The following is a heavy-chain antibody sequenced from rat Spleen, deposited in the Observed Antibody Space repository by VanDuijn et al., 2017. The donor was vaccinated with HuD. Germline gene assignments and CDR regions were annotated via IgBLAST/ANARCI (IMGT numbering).Heavy chain of an antibody. CDR1: GFTFSDYN. CDR3: ATRGYPGVMDA. J-gene: IGHJ4*01. CDR2: IIYDGSRT. V-gene: IGHV5S10*01. D-gene: IGHD1-4*01. Sequence: EVQLVESGGGLVQPGRSLKLSCAASGFTFSDYNMAWVRQAPKKGLEWVATIIYDGSRTYYRDSVKGRFTISRDNAKSTLYLQMDSLRSEDTATYYCATRGYPGVMDAWGQGASVTVSS.